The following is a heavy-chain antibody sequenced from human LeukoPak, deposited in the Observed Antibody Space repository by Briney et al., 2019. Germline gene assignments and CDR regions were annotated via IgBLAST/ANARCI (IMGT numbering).Heavy chain of an antibody. CDR3: ARVSGAYGSGSYYTT. CDR2: INAGNGNT. D-gene: IGHD3-10*01. CDR1: GYTFTSYA. V-gene: IGHV1-3*01. J-gene: IGHJ5*02. Sequence: ASVKVSCKASGYTFTSYAMHWVRQAPGQRLEWMGWINAGNGNTKYSQKFQGRVTITRDTSASTAYMELSSLRSEDTAVYYCARVSGAYGSGSYYTTWGQGTLVTVSS.